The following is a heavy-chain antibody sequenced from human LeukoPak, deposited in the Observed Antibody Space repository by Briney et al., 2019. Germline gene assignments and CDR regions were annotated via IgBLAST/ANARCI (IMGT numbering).Heavy chain of an antibody. J-gene: IGHJ6*03. V-gene: IGHV3-74*01. CDR2: LSGDESST. CDR3: ARGRDGYNLEYYYYYYMDV. Sequence: GGSLRLSCAASGFTFSSYWMHWVRHAPGMGLVWVSRLSGDESSTSYADSVKGRFTIFRDNAKNTLYLQMNSLRADDTAVYYCARGRDGYNLEYYYYYYMDVWGEGTTVTVSS. D-gene: IGHD5-24*01. CDR1: GFTFSSYW.